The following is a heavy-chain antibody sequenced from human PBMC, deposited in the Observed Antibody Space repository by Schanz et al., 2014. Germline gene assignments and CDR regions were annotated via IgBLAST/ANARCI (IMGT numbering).Heavy chain of an antibody. V-gene: IGHV3-48*01. D-gene: IGHD5-12*01. CDR1: EFSFRSFG. Sequence: SEFSFRSFGMHWVRQAPEKGLACVSHISGSGGDSVDYAGSVKGRFAISRDTPKNTLYVQMNSLRADDTAVYYCARDFSAYVGNYCDYWGHGTRHTVSS. CDR3: ARDFSAYVGNYCDY. CDR2: ISGSGGDSV. J-gene: IGHJ4*01.